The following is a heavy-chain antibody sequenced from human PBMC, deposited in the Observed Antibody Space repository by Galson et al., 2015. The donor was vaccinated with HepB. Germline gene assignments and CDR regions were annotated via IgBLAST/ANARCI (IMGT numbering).Heavy chain of an antibody. CDR3: ARTFYFDY. V-gene: IGHV3-30*04. CDR1: GFDVSAFA. J-gene: IGHJ4*02. CDR2: PSSNEKNI. Sequence: SLRLSCAASGFDVSAFAMHWVRQTPGKGLEWVAVPSSNEKNIYYADSVRGRFTISRDNSKDTLYLQMNSLRAEDTAVYYCARTFYFDYWGQGTPVTVSS.